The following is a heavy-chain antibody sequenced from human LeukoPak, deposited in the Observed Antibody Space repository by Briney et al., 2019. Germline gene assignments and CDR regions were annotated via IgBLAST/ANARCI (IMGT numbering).Heavy chain of an antibody. CDR1: GFTFSSYA. CDR2: ISSSSSYI. J-gene: IGHJ3*02. CDR3: ARTTMVRGVIDAFDI. V-gene: IGHV3-21*01. Sequence: GGSLRLSCAASGFTFSSYAMSWVRQAPGKGLEWVSSISSSSSYIYYADSVKGRFTIPRDNAKNSLYLQMNSLRAEDTAVYYCARTTMVRGVIDAFDIWGQGTMVTVSS. D-gene: IGHD3-10*01.